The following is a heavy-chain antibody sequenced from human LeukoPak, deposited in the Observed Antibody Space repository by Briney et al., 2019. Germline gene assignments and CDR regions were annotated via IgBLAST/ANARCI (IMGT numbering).Heavy chain of an antibody. D-gene: IGHD3-10*01. CDR1: GFTFSNYW. J-gene: IGHJ6*02. CDR3: ARDIGRITMVRGVIIGHGMDV. Sequence: GESLRLSCAASGFTFSNYWMNWVRQAPGKGPEWVANIKQDGSEKYYVDSVKGRFTISRDNAKNSLYLQMNSLRAEDTAVYYCARDIGRITMVRGVIIGHGMDVWGQGTTVTVSS. V-gene: IGHV3-7*01. CDR2: IKQDGSEK.